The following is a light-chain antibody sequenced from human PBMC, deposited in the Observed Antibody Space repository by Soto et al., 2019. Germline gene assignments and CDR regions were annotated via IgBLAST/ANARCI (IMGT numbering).Light chain of an antibody. J-gene: IGKJ1*01. Sequence: EVVMTQSPGAVSVSPGERATLSCRASQSVTSNVAWYQQKPGQAPRLLIYRASARATGVPARSSGSGSGTEFTLTISSLQSEDFGIYYCQQYDYWWTFGQGTKVDIK. V-gene: IGKV3-15*01. CDR1: QSVTSN. CDR2: RAS. CDR3: QQYDYWWT.